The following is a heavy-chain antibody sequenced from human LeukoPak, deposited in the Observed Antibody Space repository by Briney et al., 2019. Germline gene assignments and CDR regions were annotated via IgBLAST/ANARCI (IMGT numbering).Heavy chain of an antibody. V-gene: IGHV3-53*01. CDR1: GFTVSSNY. CDR3: ARDRHDAFDI. J-gene: IGHJ3*02. Sequence: GGSLRLSCAASGFTVSSNYMSWVRQAPGKGLEWVSVIYSGGSTYYADSVKGRFTISRDNSKNTLHLQMNSLRAEDTAVYYCARDRHDAFDIWGQGTMVTVSS. CDR2: IYSGGST.